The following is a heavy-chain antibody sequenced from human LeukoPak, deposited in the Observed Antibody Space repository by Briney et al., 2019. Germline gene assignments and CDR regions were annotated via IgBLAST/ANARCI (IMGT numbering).Heavy chain of an antibody. Sequence: GGSLRLSCAASGFTFSSYAMHWVRQAPGKGLEWVAVISYDGSNKYYADSVKGRFTISRDNSKDTLYLQMNSLRAEGTAVYYCARGPQLELDYWGQGTLVTVSS. J-gene: IGHJ4*02. CDR1: GFTFSSYA. V-gene: IGHV3-30*04. CDR3: ARGPQLELDY. D-gene: IGHD1-1*01. CDR2: ISYDGSNK.